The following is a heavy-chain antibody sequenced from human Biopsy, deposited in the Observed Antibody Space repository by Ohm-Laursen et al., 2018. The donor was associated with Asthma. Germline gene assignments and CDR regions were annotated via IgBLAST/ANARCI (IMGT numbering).Heavy chain of an antibody. CDR3: AKTLHNTSRQEVGGMDV. Sequence: SLRLSCTASGFTFRTYSMSWVRQAPGKGLEWVSSISSSSSYIYYADSVKGRFTISRDNAENSLYLQMNSLRTEDTGVYYCAKTLHNTSRQEVGGMDVWGQGTTVTVSS. D-gene: IGHD2-2*01. CDR1: GFTFRTYS. CDR2: ISSSSSYI. J-gene: IGHJ6*02. V-gene: IGHV3-21*04.